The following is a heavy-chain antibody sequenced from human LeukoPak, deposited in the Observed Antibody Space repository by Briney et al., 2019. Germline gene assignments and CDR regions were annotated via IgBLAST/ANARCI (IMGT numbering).Heavy chain of an antibody. V-gene: IGHV7-4-1*02. Sequence: ASVKVSCKASGYTFTSYAMNWVRQAPGQGLEWMGWINTNTGNPTYAQGFTGRFVFSLDTSVSTAYLQISSLKAEDTAVYYCAREPLVVVHSYYFDYWGQGTLVTVSS. CDR3: AREPLVVVHSYYFDY. CDR1: GYTFTSYA. CDR2: INTNTGNP. D-gene: IGHD2-21*01. J-gene: IGHJ4*02.